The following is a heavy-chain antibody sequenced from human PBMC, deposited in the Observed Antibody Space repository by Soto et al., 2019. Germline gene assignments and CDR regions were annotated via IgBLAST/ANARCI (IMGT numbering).Heavy chain of an antibody. CDR2: LYDLDGT. D-gene: IGHD1-1*01. CDR3: ATWHLQEHAYDI. Sequence: DVQLVASGGGLTQPGESLRLSCEAFGFTVSGKKYVAWVRQAPGKGLEWVSALYDLDGTYYADSVKGRFTTSSDSSRTTVYLQMNSLRPDDTAVYSCATWHLQEHAYDIWGQGTMVTVSS. CDR1: GFTVSGKKY. J-gene: IGHJ3*02. V-gene: IGHV3-53*01.